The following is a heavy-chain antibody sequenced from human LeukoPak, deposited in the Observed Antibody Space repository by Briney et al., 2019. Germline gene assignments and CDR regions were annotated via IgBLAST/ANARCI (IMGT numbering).Heavy chain of an antibody. CDR2: IYYSGST. V-gene: IGHV4-59*01. CDR3: ARAVGARNWFDP. J-gene: IGHJ5*02. CDR1: GGSISSYY. D-gene: IGHD1-26*01. Sequence: PSETLSLTCTVSGGSISSYYWSRIRQPPGKGLEWIGYIYYSGSTNYNPSLKSRVTISVDTSKNQFSLKLSSVTAADTAVYYCARAVGARNWFDPWGQGTLVTVSS.